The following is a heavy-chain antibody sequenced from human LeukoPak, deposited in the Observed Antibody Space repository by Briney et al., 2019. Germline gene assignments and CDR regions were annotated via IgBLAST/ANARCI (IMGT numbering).Heavy chain of an antibody. J-gene: IGHJ4*02. CDR2: IKQDGTER. CDR3: ARFALKTPPTD. V-gene: IGHV3-7*01. Sequence: GSLRLSCAASGFTFTTYWMSWVRQAPGKGLEWVANIKQDGTERYYVDSVKGRFTISRDNAKNSLYLQMNSLRAEDTAVYYCARFALKTPPTDWGQGTLVTISS. CDR1: GFTFTTYW.